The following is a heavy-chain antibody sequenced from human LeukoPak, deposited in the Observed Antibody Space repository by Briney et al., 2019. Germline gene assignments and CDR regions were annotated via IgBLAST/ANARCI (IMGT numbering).Heavy chain of an antibody. CDR2: IIPIFGTA. CDR3: ARVLGATGPNYYYYMDV. CDR1: GGTFSSYA. J-gene: IGHJ6*03. D-gene: IGHD1-26*01. Sequence: SVKVSCKASGGTFSSYAISWVRQAPGQGLEWMGGIIPIFGTANYAQKFQGRVTITADKSTSTAYMELSSLRSEDTAVYYCARVLGATGPNYYYYMDVWGKGTTVTVSS. V-gene: IGHV1-69*06.